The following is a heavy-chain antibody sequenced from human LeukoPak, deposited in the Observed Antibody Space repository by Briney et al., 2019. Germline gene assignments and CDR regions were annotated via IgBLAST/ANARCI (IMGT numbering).Heavy chain of an antibody. CDR3: AKDQWELLAFDY. Sequence: GGSLRLSCVAYGFTFSNSAMSWVRQAPGKGLEWVSAISGSGGSTYYADSVKGRFTISRDNSKNTLYLQMNSLRAEDTAAYYCAKDQWELLAFDYWGQGTLVTVSS. CDR2: ISGSGGST. CDR1: GFTFSNSA. V-gene: IGHV3-23*01. D-gene: IGHD1-26*01. J-gene: IGHJ4*02.